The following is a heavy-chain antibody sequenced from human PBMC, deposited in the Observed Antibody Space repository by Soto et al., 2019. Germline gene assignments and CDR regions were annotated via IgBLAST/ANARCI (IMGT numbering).Heavy chain of an antibody. V-gene: IGHV1-69*13. Sequence: SVKVSCKASGGTFSSYAISWVRQAPGQGLEWMGGIIPIFGTANYAQKFQGRVTITADESTSTAYMELSSLRSEDTAVYYCARVRETGTHYDFWSGPTYYGMDVWGQGTTVTVSS. D-gene: IGHD3-3*01. CDR1: GGTFSSYA. J-gene: IGHJ6*02. CDR3: ARVRETGTHYDFWSGPTYYGMDV. CDR2: IIPIFGTA.